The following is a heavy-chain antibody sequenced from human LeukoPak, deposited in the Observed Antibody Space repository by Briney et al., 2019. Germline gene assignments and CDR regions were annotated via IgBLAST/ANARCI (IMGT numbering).Heavy chain of an antibody. V-gene: IGHV3-33*01. CDR2: MWYDGSNK. Sequence: GRSLRLSCAASGFTFSSYGMHWVRQAPGKGLEWVAVMWYDGSNKYYADSVKGRFTISRDNSKNTLYLQMNSLRAEDTAVYYCAREMATRLGYFDYWGQGTLVTVSS. CDR3: AREMATRLGYFDY. D-gene: IGHD5-24*01. CDR1: GFTFSSYG. J-gene: IGHJ4*02.